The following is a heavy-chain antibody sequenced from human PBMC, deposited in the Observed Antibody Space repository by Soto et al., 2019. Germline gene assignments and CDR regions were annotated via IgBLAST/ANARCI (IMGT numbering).Heavy chain of an antibody. J-gene: IGHJ4*02. D-gene: IGHD2-2*01. CDR3: ARGYCSITSCSIFNY. CDR1: GGSVSSGSFY. V-gene: IGHV4-61*01. CDR2: IYYSGTN. Sequence: SETLSLTCAVSGGSVSSGSFYWSWIRQPPGKGLEWIGYIYYSGTNTYNPSLKSRVTMSADTSRNQFSLRRSSVTAADTAVYYCARGYCSITSCSIFNYWGQGTQVTVSS.